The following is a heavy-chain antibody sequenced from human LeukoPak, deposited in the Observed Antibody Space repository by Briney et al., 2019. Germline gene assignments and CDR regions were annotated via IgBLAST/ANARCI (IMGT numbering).Heavy chain of an antibody. Sequence: SETLSLTCTVSGGSISSYYWSWIRQPAGKGLEWIGRIYTSGSTNYNPSLKSRVTMSADTSKNQFSLKLSSVTAADTAVYYCARGGSSWFDFDYWGQGTLVTVSS. CDR1: GGSISSYY. CDR3: ARGGSSWFDFDY. V-gene: IGHV4-4*07. J-gene: IGHJ4*02. D-gene: IGHD6-13*01. CDR2: IYTSGST.